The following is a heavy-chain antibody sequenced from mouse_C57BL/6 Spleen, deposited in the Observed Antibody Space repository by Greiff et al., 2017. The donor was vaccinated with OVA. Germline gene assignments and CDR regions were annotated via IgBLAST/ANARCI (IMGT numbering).Heavy chain of an antibody. CDR3: ARGDGYYSFDY. V-gene: IGHV1-82*01. Sequence: QVQLQQSGPELVKPGASVKISCKASGYAFSSSWMNWVKQRPGKGLEWIGRIYPGDGDTNYNGKFKGKATLTADKSSSTAYMQLSSLTSEDSAVYFCARGDGYYSFDYWGQGTTLTVS. D-gene: IGHD2-3*01. CDR2: IYPGDGDT. J-gene: IGHJ2*01. CDR1: GYAFSSSW.